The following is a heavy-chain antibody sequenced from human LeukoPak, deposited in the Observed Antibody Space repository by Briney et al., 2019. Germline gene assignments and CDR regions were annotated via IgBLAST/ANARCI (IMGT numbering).Heavy chain of an antibody. D-gene: IGHD2-21*02. CDR3: ARDGGGLLFDP. CDR1: GGSISSGDYY. J-gene: IGHJ5*02. CDR2: IYYSEST. V-gene: IGHV4-30-4*08. Sequence: TTSQTLSLTCTVSGGSISSGDYYWNWIRQPPGQGLEWIGYIYYSESTYYNPSLRTRATISVDTSNNHFSLKLSSVTAADAAVYYCARDGGGLLFDPWGQGTLVTVSS.